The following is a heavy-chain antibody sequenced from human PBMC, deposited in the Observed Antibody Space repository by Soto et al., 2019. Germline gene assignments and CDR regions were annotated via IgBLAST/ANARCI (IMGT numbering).Heavy chain of an antibody. J-gene: IGHJ4*02. CDR3: AMSVTGYSTFDY. V-gene: IGHV1-3*01. CDR1: GYTFTRNA. Sequence: QGQLVQSGAEVKKPGASVKVSCTASGYTFTRNAIRWVRQAPGQRLEWIGKIDAGNGNTKYSQKFQGRVTITRDTSASAAYMALSTLGSEDTSIYYCAMSVTGYSTFDYWGQGTLVTVSS. CDR2: IDAGNGNT. D-gene: IGHD3-9*01.